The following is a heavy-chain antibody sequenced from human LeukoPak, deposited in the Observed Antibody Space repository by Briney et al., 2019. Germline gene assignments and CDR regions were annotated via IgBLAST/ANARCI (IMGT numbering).Heavy chain of an antibody. V-gene: IGHV3-33*01. CDR2: TWSDGTNK. CDR3: AREMNYYDSSGYYSFDY. J-gene: IGHJ4*02. Sequence: PGRSLRLSCAASGFTFSNYAIHWVRQAPGKGLEWVAVTWSDGTNKYYADSVKGRFTISRDNSKNTLYLQMNSLRAEDTAVYYCAREMNYYDSSGYYSFDYWGQGTLVTVSS. D-gene: IGHD3-22*01. CDR1: GFTFSNYA.